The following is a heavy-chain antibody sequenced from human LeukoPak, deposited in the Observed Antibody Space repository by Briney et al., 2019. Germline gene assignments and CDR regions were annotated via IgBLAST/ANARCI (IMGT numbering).Heavy chain of an antibody. J-gene: IGHJ4*02. CDR1: GFSFSSYW. Sequence: GGSLRLSCAASGFSFSSYWMHWVRQAPGKGLVWVSRIKTDGSSLDGSSTSYADSVKGRFTISRDNAKNTLYLQMDSLRAEDTAVYYCAQDIPIEQVPGLGPGYWGQGTLVTVSS. CDR3: AQDIPIEQVPGLGPGY. V-gene: IGHV3-74*01. CDR2: IKTDGSSLDGSST. D-gene: IGHD1/OR15-1a*01.